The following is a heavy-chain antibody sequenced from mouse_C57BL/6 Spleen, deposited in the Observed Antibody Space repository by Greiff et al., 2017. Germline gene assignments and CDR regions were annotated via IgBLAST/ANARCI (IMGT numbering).Heavy chain of an antibody. CDR3: ENYGYDRYKSALDY. CDR1: GYTFTSYW. D-gene: IGHD2-2*01. V-gene: IGHV1-7*01. J-gene: IGHJ4*01. CDR2: INPSGGYT. Sequence: QVQLQQSGAELAKPGASVKLSCKASGYTFTSYWMHWVKQRPGQGLEWIGYINPSGGYTKYNQKFKDKATLTVDKSSSTAYMQLSSLTFEDSTVTSWENYGYDRYKSALDYWGQGTSVTVSS.